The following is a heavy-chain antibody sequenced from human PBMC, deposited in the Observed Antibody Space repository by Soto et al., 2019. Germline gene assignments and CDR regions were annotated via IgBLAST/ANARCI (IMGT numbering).Heavy chain of an antibody. J-gene: IGHJ6*03. CDR3: ARDPQSAMVTSYYYYYMDV. D-gene: IGHD5-18*01. Sequence: GGSLRLSCAASGFTFSSYWMHWVRQAPWKGLVWVSRINSDGSSTSYADSVKGRFTISRDNAKNTLYLQMNSLRAEDTAVYYCARDPQSAMVTSYYYYYMDVWGKGTTVTVSS. V-gene: IGHV3-74*01. CDR2: INSDGSST. CDR1: GFTFSSYW.